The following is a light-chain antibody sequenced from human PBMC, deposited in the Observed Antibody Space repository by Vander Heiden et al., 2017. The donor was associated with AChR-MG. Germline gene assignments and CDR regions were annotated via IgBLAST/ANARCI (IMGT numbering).Light chain of an antibody. CDR2: DAS. CDR3: QQRSNWPLT. V-gene: IGKV3-11*01. Sequence: EIGLTQSPATLSLSPGERATLSCRANQSVHSYLAWYQQKPGQAPRLLIYDASNRATGIPARFSGSGSGTDFTLTISSLEPEDLAVYYCQQRSNWPLTFGGRTKVEIK. J-gene: IGKJ4*01. CDR1: QSVHSY.